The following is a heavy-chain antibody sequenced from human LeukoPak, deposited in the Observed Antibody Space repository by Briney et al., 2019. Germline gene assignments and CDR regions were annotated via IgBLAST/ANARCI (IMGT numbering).Heavy chain of an antibody. CDR3: ARTDYYYDSSGDRDNWFDP. Sequence: SETLSLTCAVSGGSISSGGYSWSWIRQPPGKGLEWIGYIYHSGSTYYNPSLKSRVTISVDRSKNQFSLKLSSVTAADRAVYYCARTDYYYDSSGDRDNWFDPWGQGTLVTVSS. CDR1: GGSISSGGYS. V-gene: IGHV4-30-2*01. CDR2: IYHSGST. J-gene: IGHJ5*02. D-gene: IGHD3-22*01.